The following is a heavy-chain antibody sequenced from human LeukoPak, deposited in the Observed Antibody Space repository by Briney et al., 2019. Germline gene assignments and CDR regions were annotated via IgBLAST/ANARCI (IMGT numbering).Heavy chain of an antibody. Sequence: SETLSLICAVSCYSISSGYYWGWIRQPPGKGLEWIGNIYHSGSTDYNPSLKSRLTISVDTSKNQFSLKLNSVTAADTAIYYCARVTLVRGVSNCFDPWGQGTLVTVSS. CDR3: ARVTLVRGVSNCFDP. V-gene: IGHV4-38-2*01. CDR1: CYSISSGYY. CDR2: IYHSGST. D-gene: IGHD3-10*01. J-gene: IGHJ5*02.